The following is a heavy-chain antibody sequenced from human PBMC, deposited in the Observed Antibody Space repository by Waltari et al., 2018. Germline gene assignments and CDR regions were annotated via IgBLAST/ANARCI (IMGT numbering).Heavy chain of an antibody. Sequence: QVQLVQSGAEVKKPVSSLKVSCKASGGTFSSYSISWVRQAPGQGLEWMGRIIPIFGTANYAQKFQGRVTITADKSTSTAYMELSSLRSEDTAVYYCARGHGWFLEVDAFDIWGQGTMVTVSS. V-gene: IGHV1-69*08. CDR1: GGTFSSYS. D-gene: IGHD6-19*01. J-gene: IGHJ3*02. CDR2: IIPIFGTA. CDR3: ARGHGWFLEVDAFDI.